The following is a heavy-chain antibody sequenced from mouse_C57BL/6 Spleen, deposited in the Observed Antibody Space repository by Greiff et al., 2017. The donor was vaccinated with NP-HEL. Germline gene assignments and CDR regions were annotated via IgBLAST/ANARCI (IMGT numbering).Heavy chain of an antibody. CDR3: ARRNYYGPYFDY. D-gene: IGHD1-2*01. CDR1: GFTFSDYG. Sequence: EVKLVESGGGLVKPGGSLKLSCAASGFTFSDYGMHWVRQAPEKGLEWVAYISSGSSTIYYADTVKGRFTISRDNAKNTLFLQMTSLRSEDTAMYYCARRNYYGPYFDYWCQGTTLTVSS. J-gene: IGHJ2*01. CDR2: ISSGSSTI. V-gene: IGHV5-17*01.